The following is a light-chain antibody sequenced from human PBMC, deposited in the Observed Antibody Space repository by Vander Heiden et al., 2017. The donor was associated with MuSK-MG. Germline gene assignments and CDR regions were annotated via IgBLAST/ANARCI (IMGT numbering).Light chain of an antibody. Sequence: DIQMTHSPSSLSTSVGDRVTITCRASQDISNFLARYQQKPVKVPKLLIYAASTLQSPVPSRFSGSGSGTDFTLTINSLQPEDIATYYSQWYYTAGFTFGAGTKVXIK. CDR3: QWYYTAGFT. CDR2: AAS. CDR1: QDISNF. J-gene: IGKJ4*01. V-gene: IGKV1-27*01.